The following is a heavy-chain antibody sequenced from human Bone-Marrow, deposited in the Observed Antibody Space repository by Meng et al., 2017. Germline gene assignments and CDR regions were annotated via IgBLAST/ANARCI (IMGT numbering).Heavy chain of an antibody. CDR3: ATGAAAADH. J-gene: IGHJ4*02. D-gene: IGHD6-13*01. Sequence: EVKLVESGGGLVQPGGSLRLSCAASGFTFSSYAMSWVRQAPGKGLEWVGRIKRNSDGGTIDYAAPVKGRFTISRDDSKNTLYLQMDSLITEDTAVYFCATGAAAADHWGQGALVTVSS. CDR1: GFTFSSYA. V-gene: IGHV3-15*01. CDR2: IKRNSDGGTI.